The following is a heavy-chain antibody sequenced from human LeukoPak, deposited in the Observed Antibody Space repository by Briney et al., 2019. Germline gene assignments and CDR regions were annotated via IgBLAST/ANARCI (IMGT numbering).Heavy chain of an antibody. CDR2: IFYSGTT. J-gene: IGHJ6*03. D-gene: IGHD3-10*01. Sequence: SETLSLTCSVSGDSISRYYWSWIRQPPGRGLEYIGYIFYSGTTNYNPSFKSRVTISVDTSKNHFSLKLSSVTAADTAVYYCARRDYLDHFYYIDVWDKGNTVTVSS. CDR1: GDSISRYY. CDR3: ARRDYLDHFYYIDV. V-gene: IGHV4-59*12.